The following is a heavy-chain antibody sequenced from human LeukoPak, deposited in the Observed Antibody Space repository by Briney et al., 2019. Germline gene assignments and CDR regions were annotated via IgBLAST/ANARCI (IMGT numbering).Heavy chain of an antibody. CDR1: GGSFSGYY. J-gene: IGHJ4*02. CDR3: ARGHYDFWSGSFDY. V-gene: IGHV4-59*10. CDR2: IYTSGST. Sequence: SETLSLTCVVYGGSFSGYYWSWIRQPAGKGLEWIGRIYTSGSTNYNPSLKSRVTISVDTSKNQFSLKLSSVTAADTAVYYCARGHYDFWSGSFDYWGQGTLVTVSS. D-gene: IGHD3-3*01.